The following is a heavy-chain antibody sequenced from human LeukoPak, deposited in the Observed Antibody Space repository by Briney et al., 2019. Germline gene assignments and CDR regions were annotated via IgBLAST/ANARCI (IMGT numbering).Heavy chain of an antibody. Sequence: SVTVSCKASGGTFSSYAISWVRQAPGQGLEWVGGIIPIFGTANYAQKFQGGVTITADESTSTAYMELSSLRSEDTAVYYCARDMVRAFYYWGQGTLVTVSS. CDR1: GGTFSSYA. V-gene: IGHV1-69*13. J-gene: IGHJ4*02. D-gene: IGHD3-10*01. CDR2: IIPIFGTA. CDR3: ARDMVRAFYY.